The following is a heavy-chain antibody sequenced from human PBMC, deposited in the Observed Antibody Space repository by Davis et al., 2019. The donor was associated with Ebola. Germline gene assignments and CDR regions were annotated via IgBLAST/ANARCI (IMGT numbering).Heavy chain of an antibody. CDR2: IWYDGSNK. CDR3: ARDVRYCSSTSCDGWVDY. J-gene: IGHJ4*02. CDR1: GFTFSSYG. D-gene: IGHD2-2*01. Sequence: PGGSLRLSCAASGFTFSSYGMHWVRQAPGKGLEWVAVIWYDGSNKYYADSVKGRFTISRDNSKNTLYLQMNSLRAEDTAVYYCARDVRYCSSTSCDGWVDYWGQGTLVTVSS. V-gene: IGHV3-33*01.